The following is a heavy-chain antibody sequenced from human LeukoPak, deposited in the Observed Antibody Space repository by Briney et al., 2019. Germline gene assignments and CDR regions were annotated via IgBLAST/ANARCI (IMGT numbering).Heavy chain of an antibody. CDR1: GGSISSGGYY. CDR3: ARATYDPNWFDP. CDR2: IYYSGST. V-gene: IGHV4-31*03. Sequence: SETLSLTCTVSGGSISSGGYYWSWIRQHPGKGLEWIGYIYYSGSTYYNPSLKSRVTISVDTSKNQFSPKLSSVTAADTAVYYCARATYDPNWFDPWGQGTLVTVSS. D-gene: IGHD5-12*01. J-gene: IGHJ5*02.